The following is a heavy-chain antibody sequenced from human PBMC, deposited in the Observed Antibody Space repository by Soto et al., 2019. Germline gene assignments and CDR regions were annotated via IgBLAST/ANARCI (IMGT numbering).Heavy chain of an antibody. Sequence: ASVKVSCKASGYTFTSYGISWVRQAPGQGLEWMGWISTYNGNTKYAQKLQGRVTMTTDTSTSTASMELRRLRSDHTAVFDCAREMVRGVGSDYGGQGTLVTVSS. J-gene: IGHJ4*02. V-gene: IGHV1-18*01. CDR3: AREMVRGVGSDY. D-gene: IGHD3-10*01. CDR1: GYTFTSYG. CDR2: ISTYNGNT.